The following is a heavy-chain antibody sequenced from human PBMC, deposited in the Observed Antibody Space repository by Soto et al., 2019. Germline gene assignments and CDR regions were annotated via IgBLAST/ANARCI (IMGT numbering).Heavy chain of an antibody. CDR1: GFTFSSYA. Sequence: PGGSLRLSCAASGFTFSSYAMSWVRQAPGKGLEWVSAISGSGGSTYYADSVKGRFTISRDNSKNTLYLQMNSLRAEDTAVYYCAKDKSIFGVVMPIDYWGQGTLVTVSS. V-gene: IGHV3-23*01. D-gene: IGHD3-3*01. CDR3: AKDKSIFGVVMPIDY. J-gene: IGHJ4*02. CDR2: ISGSGGST.